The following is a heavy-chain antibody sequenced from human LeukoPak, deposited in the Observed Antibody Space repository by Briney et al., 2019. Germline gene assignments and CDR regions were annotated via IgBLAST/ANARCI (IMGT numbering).Heavy chain of an antibody. Sequence: GRSLRLSCAASGFTFSSYAMHWVRQAPGKGLEWVAVISYNGSNKYYADSVKGRFTISRDNSKNTLYLQMNSLRAEDTAVYYCAREAGYCSGGSCSTHGYYYYYGMDVWGQGTTVTVSS. CDR2: ISYNGSNK. CDR3: AREAGYCSGGSCSTHGYYYYYGMDV. V-gene: IGHV3-30*04. D-gene: IGHD2-15*01. CDR1: GFTFSSYA. J-gene: IGHJ6*02.